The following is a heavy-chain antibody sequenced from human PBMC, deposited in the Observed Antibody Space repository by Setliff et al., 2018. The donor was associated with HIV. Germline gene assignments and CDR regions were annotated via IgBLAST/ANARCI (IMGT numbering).Heavy chain of an antibody. V-gene: IGHV1-18*01. J-gene: IGHJ1*01. CDR2: ISAYNGNK. D-gene: IGHD3-10*01. CDR1: GYTFTSYG. CDR3: ARVVVRGVTFIAEYFQH. Sequence: ASVKVSCKASGYTFTSYGISWVRQAPGQGLEWMGWISAYNGNKNYAQKLQGRVTMTTDTSTSTAYMELWSLRSDDTAVYYCARVVVRGVTFIAEYFQHWGQGTLVTVSS.